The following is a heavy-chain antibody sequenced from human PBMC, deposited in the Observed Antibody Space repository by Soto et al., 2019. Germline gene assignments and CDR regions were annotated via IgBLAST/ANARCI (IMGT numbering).Heavy chain of an antibody. CDR3: ARAVVVVPAATGYYYYMDV. Sequence: QVQLVQSGAEVKKPGASVKVSCKASGYTFTSYDINWVRQATGQGLEWMVWMNPNRGNTGYAQKFQGRVTMTRNTSISTAYMERSSLGSEDTAVYYCARAVVVVPAATGYYYYMDVWGKGTTVTVAS. CDR2: MNPNRGNT. D-gene: IGHD2-2*01. CDR1: GYTFTSYD. J-gene: IGHJ6*03. V-gene: IGHV1-8*01.